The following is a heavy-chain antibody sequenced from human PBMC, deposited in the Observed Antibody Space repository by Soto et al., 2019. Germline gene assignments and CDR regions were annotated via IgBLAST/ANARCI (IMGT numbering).Heavy chain of an antibody. CDR3: TRDHPSTVTTLRNFDY. D-gene: IGHD4-17*01. Sequence: GASVKVSCKPSGYTFTSYGISWVRQAPGQGLEWMGWISTYNGNTNYAQKLQGRVTLTTDTSTSTAYMELRSLRSDDTAVYYCTRDHPSTVTTLRNFDYWGQGTLVTVSS. CDR1: GYTFTSYG. CDR2: ISTYNGNT. V-gene: IGHV1-18*01. J-gene: IGHJ4*02.